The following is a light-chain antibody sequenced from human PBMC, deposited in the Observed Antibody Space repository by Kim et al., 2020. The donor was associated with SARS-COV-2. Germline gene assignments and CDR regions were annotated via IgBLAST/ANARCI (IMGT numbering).Light chain of an antibody. CDR3: SSYTSISTYV. V-gene: IGLV2-14*03. CDR1: SSDIGAYNF. Sequence: QSALTQPASVSGSPGQSITISCTGTSSDIGAYNFVSWYQQQPGKAPKLIIYDVNKRPSGIFPRFFGSKSGNTASLTISGLQADDDADYFCSSYTSISTYVFGPGTTVTVL. CDR2: DVN. J-gene: IGLJ1*01.